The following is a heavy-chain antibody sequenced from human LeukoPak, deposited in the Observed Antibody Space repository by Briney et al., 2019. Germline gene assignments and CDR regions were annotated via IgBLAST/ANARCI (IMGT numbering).Heavy chain of an antibody. Sequence: GGSLRLSCAASRFTFSSYEMNWVRQAPGKGLEWVSYISSSGTTIYYADSVKGRFTISRDNAKNSLYLQMNSLRAEDTAVYYCARDRNYHDSSAYYSVGAFDIWGQGTMVTVSS. CDR1: RFTFSSYE. CDR2: ISSSGTTI. CDR3: ARDRNYHDSSAYYSVGAFDI. J-gene: IGHJ3*02. D-gene: IGHD3-22*01. V-gene: IGHV3-48*03.